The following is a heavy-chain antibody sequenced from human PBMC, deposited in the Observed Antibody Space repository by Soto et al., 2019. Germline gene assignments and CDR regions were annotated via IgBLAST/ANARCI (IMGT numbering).Heavy chain of an antibody. D-gene: IGHD6-13*01. CDR1: GFTFSSYW. V-gene: IGHV3-7*05. Sequence: GGSLRLSCAASGFTFSSYWMSWVRQAPGKGLEWVANIKQDGSEKYYVDSVKGRFTISRDNAKNSLYLQMNSLRAEDTAVYYCPRDRYSSSWYSLNLGYYYYGMDVWGQGTTVTSP. CDR2: IKQDGSEK. J-gene: IGHJ6*02. CDR3: PRDRYSSSWYSLNLGYYYYGMDV.